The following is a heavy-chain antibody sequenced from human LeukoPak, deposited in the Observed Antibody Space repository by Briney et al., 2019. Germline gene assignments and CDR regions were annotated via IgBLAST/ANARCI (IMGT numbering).Heavy chain of an antibody. CDR2: ISNGAGGTI. J-gene: IGHJ3*01. V-gene: IGHV3-11*01. CDR3: AREAILDDAFDV. CDR1: GFIFSDHY. Sequence: GGSLRLSCAASGFIFSDHYMSWVRQAPGKGLGWISYISNGAGGTIHYADSVKGRFTISRDNANNSVFLQMNSLRGEDTAVYYCAREAILDDAFDVWGQGTVVTVSS. D-gene: IGHD2/OR15-2a*01.